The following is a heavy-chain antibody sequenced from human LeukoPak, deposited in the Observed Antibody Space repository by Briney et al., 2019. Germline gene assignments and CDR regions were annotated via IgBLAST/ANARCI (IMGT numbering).Heavy chain of an antibody. CDR2: IYYSGST. D-gene: IGHD7-27*01. CDR3: ARGTGELWYFDL. V-gene: IGHV4-59*01. Sequence: SETLSLTCTVSGGPISSYYRSWIRQPPGKGLEWIGYIYYSGSTNYNPSLKSRVTISVDTSKNQFSLKLSSVTAADTAVYYCARGTGELWYFDLWGRGTLVTVSS. CDR1: GGPISSYY. J-gene: IGHJ2*01.